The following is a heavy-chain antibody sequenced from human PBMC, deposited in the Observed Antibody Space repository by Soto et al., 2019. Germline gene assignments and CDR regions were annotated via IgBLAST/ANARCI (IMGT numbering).Heavy chain of an antibody. V-gene: IGHV4-39*01. D-gene: IGHD6-13*01. CDR3: ARHIAAAVYYFDY. CDR2: IYYSGST. Sequence: LSLTCTVSGGSISSSSYYWGWIRQPPGKGLEWIGSIYYSGSTYYNPSLKSRVTISVDTSKNQFSLKLSSVTAADTAVYYCARHIAAAVYYFDYWGQGTLVTVSS. J-gene: IGHJ4*02. CDR1: GGSISSSSYY.